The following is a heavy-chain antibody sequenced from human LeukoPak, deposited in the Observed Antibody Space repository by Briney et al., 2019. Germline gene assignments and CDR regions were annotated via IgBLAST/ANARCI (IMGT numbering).Heavy chain of an antibody. V-gene: IGHV1-18*01. CDR2: ISAYSGNT. D-gene: IGHD3-3*01. J-gene: IGHJ4*02. Sequence: WASVKVSCKASGYTFTNYGISWVRQAPGQGLEWMGWISAYSGNTNYAQNLQGRVTMTTDTSTSAAYMELRSLRSDDTAVYYCARAPDDYDFWSGPFDYWGRGTLVTVSS. CDR1: GYTFTNYG. CDR3: ARAPDDYDFWSGPFDY.